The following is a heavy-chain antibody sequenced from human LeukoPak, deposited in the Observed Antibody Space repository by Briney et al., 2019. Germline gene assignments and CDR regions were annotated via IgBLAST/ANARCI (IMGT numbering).Heavy chain of an antibody. V-gene: IGHV5-51*01. J-gene: IGHJ6*02. CDR1: GHSFTSYW. D-gene: IGHD6-19*01. Sequence: PGESLKISCKGSGHSFTSYWIGWVRQMPGKGLEWMGIIYPGYSDTRYSPSFQGQVTISADKSISTAYLQWSSLKASDTAMYYCARLGSIAVAGTNYYYGMDVWGQGTTVTVSS. CDR2: IYPGYSDT. CDR3: ARLGSIAVAGTNYYYGMDV.